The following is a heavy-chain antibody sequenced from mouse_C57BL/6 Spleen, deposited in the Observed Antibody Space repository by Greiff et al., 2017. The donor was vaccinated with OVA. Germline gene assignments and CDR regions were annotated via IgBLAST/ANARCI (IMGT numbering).Heavy chain of an antibody. J-gene: IGHJ4*01. CDR1: GFSLTSYG. D-gene: IGHD1-1*01. V-gene: IGHV2-2*01. Sequence: VMLVESGPGLVQPSQSLSITCTVSGFSLTSYGVHWVRQSPGKGLEWLGVIWSCGSTDYNAAFISRLSIRKDNSTCQVFFKMNRLQADDTAIYYGARTGYGSSHYARDYWGQGTSVTVSS. CDR2: IWSCGST. CDR3: ARTGYGSSHYARDY.